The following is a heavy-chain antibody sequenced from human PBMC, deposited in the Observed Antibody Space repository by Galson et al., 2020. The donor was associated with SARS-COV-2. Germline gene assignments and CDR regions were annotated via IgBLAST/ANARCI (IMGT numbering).Heavy chain of an antibody. J-gene: IGHJ2*01. D-gene: IGHD3-22*01. CDR2: VYPSGTT. Sequence: SETLSLTCTVSGYSVSTTNYWGWVRQPPGRGLEWIGSVYPSGTTYNNPSLKSRTTISVDTSKHQFSLRPDSVTAADTAHYYCARQGVNMIVLVTVPGWYFDLWGRGTLVTVSS. CDR3: ARQGVNMIVLVTVPGWYFDL. V-gene: IGHV4-38-2*02. CDR1: GYSVSTTNY.